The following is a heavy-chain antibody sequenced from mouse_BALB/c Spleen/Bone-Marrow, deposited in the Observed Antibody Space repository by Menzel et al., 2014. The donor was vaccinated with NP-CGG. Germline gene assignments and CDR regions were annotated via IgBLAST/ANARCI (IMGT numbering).Heavy chain of an antibody. J-gene: IGHJ2*01. V-gene: IGHV4-1*02. D-gene: IGHD2-1*01. Sequence: VTLNECGGGLVQPGGSLKLSCAASGFDFSRYWMSWVRQAPGKGLEWIGEINPDSSTINYTPSLKDKFIISRDNAKNTLYLQMSKVRSEDTALYYCARQGYYGKGDYWGQGTTLTVSS. CDR1: GFDFSRYW. CDR2: INPDSSTI. CDR3: ARQGYYGKGDY.